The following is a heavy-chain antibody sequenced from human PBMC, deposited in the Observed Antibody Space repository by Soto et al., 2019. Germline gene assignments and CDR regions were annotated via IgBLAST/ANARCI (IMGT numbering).Heavy chain of an antibody. V-gene: IGHV3-15*01. Sequence: PGGSLRLSCAASGFTFSNAWMSWVRQAPGKGLEWVGHIKSKTDGGTTDYAAPVKGRFTISRDDSKNTLYLQMNSLKTEDTAVYYCTTDFKLRAPYYYESSGYLVDYWGQGTLVTVSS. CDR2: IKSKTDGGTT. CDR1: GFTFSNAW. D-gene: IGHD3-22*01. J-gene: IGHJ4*02. CDR3: TTDFKLRAPYYYESSGYLVDY.